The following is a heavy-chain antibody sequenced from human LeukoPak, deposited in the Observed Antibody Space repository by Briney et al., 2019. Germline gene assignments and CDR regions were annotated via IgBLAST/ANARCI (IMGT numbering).Heavy chain of an antibody. D-gene: IGHD2-2*01. CDR2: INAGNGNT. J-gene: IGHJ6*02. V-gene: IGHV1-3*01. Sequence: ASVTVSCKASGYTFTSYAMHWVRQAPGQRLEWMGWINAGNGNTKYSQKFQGRVTITRDTSAGTAYMELSSLRSEDTAVYYCARDPIVVVPAAEFSYYYYGMDVWGQGTTVTVSS. CDR1: GYTFTSYA. CDR3: ARDPIVVVPAAEFSYYYYGMDV.